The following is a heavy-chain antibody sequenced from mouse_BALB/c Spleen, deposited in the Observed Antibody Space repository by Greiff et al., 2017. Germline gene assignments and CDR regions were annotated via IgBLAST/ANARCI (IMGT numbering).Heavy chain of an antibody. CDR1: GYTFTSYW. D-gene: IGHD3-1*01. V-gene: IGHV1-69*02. CDR2: IDPSDSYT. Sequence: VQLQQPGAELVKPGASVKLSCKASGYTFTSYWMHWVKQRPGQGLEWIGEIDPSDSYTNYNQKFKGKATLTVDKSSSTAYMQLSSLTSEDSAVYYCGRRLGVRDYYAMDYWGQGTSVTVSS. J-gene: IGHJ4*01. CDR3: GRRLGVRDYYAMDY.